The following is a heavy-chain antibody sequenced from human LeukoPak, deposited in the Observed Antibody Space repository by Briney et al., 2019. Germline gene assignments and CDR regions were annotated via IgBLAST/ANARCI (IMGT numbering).Heavy chain of an antibody. CDR2: ISAYNGNT. CDR3: ARTGYSGFRGDYYYMDV. D-gene: IGHD5-12*01. J-gene: IGHJ6*03. V-gene: IGHV1-18*01. CDR1: GYTFTSYG. Sequence: ASVKVSCKASGYTFTSYGISWVRQAPGQGLEWMGWISAYNGNTNYAQKLQGRVTMTTDTSTSTAYMELRSLRSEDTAVYYCARTGYSGFRGDYYYMDVWGKGTTVTVSS.